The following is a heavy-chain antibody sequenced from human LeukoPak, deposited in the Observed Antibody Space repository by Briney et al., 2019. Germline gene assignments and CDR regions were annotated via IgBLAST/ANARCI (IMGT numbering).Heavy chain of an antibody. D-gene: IGHD6-19*01. Sequence: PSETLSLTCTVSGGSISSYYWGLIRQPPGKGLEWTGYIYYSGSTNYNPSLKSRVTISVDTSKNQFSLKLSSVAAADTAIYYCARAVSGRFDYWGQGTLVTVSS. J-gene: IGHJ4*02. CDR3: ARAVSGRFDY. CDR1: GGSISSYY. CDR2: IYYSGST. V-gene: IGHV4-59*08.